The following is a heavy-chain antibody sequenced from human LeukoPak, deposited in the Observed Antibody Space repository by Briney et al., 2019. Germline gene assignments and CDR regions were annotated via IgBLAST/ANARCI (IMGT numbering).Heavy chain of an antibody. CDR3: AKVRLRDSGGYSFDY. D-gene: IGHD3-10*01. CDR1: GFTFSSYA. Sequence: GGSLRLSCAASGFTFSSYAMSWVRQAPGKGLEWVSAISGSGGSTYYADSVKGRFTISRDNSKNTLYLQMNSLRAEDTAVYYCAKVRLRDSGGYSFDYWGQGTLVTVSS. V-gene: IGHV3-23*01. J-gene: IGHJ4*02. CDR2: ISGSGGST.